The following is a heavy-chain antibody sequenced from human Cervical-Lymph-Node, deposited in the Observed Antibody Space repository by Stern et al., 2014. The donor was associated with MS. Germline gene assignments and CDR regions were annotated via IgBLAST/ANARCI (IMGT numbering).Heavy chain of an antibody. CDR3: AENMDV. Sequence: QVQLGQSGAEMKKPGASVQVSCKPSGFTFTNYYIHWLRQAPGQRPEWMGRISPKNGDTNHAPKFQGRVTMTRAPAIAFVSLDGTRLRFDDTAVYSCAENMDVWGQGTTVTVSS. J-gene: IGHJ6*02. CDR2: ISPKNGDT. V-gene: IGHV1-2*02. CDR1: GFTFTNYY.